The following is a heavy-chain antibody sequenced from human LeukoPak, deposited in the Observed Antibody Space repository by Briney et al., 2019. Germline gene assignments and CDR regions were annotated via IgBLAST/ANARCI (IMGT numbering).Heavy chain of an antibody. J-gene: IGHJ4*02. CDR1: GFTFSSYS. V-gene: IGHV3-21*01. D-gene: IGHD2-15*01. Sequence: GGSLRLSCAASGFTFSSYSMNWVRQAPGKGLEWVSSISSSSSYIYYADSVKGRFTISRDNAKNSLYLQMNSLRAEDTAVYYCARAGAAAPRGSDYWGPGTLVTVSS. CDR2: ISSSSSYI. CDR3: ARAGAAAPRGSDY.